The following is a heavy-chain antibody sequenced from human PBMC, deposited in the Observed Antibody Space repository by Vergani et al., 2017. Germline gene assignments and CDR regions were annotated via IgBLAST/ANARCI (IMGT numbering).Heavy chain of an antibody. J-gene: IGHJ4*02. CDR2: ISAYNGNT. D-gene: IGHD6-19*01. V-gene: IGHV1-18*01. CDR3: ARDLRVSGWYSFRTPQQHRQNIFDY. Sequence: QVQLVQSGAEVKKPGASVKVSCKASGYTFTSYGISWVRQAPGQGLEWMGWISAYNGNTNYAQKLQGRVTMTTDTSTSTAYMELRSLRSDDTAVYYCARDLRVSGWYSFRTPQQHRQNIFDYWGQGTLVTVSS. CDR1: GYTFTSYG.